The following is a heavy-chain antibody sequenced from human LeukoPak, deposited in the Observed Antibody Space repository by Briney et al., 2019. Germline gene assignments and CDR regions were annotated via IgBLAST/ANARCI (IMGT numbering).Heavy chain of an antibody. CDR1: GYSISSGYY. CDR3: ASSRAKGY. J-gene: IGHJ4*02. D-gene: IGHD6-6*01. V-gene: IGHV4-38-2*01. Sequence: PSETLSLTCAVSGYSISSGYYWGCVRRPPGKGLGWSGSIFHSGSTYYDPPSKSRVTIQLDTSKNQFALKLSSVTAADTAVYYCASSRAKGYWGQGTLVTVSS. CDR2: IFHSGST.